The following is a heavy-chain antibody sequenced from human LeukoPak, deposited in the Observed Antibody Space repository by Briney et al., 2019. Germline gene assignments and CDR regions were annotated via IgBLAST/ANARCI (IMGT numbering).Heavy chain of an antibody. D-gene: IGHD3-9*01. CDR1: GFTFSSYE. Sequence: GGSLRLSCAASGFTFSSYEMNWVRQAPGKGQEWVSYISSTGSTTYYADSVKGRFTISRDNAKNSLYLQMNSLRAEDTAVYYCARDSAAYYDILTGYGDKGWFDPWGQGTLVTVSS. CDR2: ISSTGSTT. J-gene: IGHJ5*02. CDR3: ARDSAAYYDILTGYGDKGWFDP. V-gene: IGHV3-48*03.